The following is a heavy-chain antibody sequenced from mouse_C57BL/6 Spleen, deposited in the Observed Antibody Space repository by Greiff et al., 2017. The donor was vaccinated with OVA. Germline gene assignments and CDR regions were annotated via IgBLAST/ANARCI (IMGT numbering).Heavy chain of an antibody. Sequence: QVHVKQPGAELVKPGASVKLSCKASGYTFTSYWMHWVKQRPGRGLEWIGRIDPDSGGTKYNETFKSKATLTVDKPTSTAYLQLSSLTSDDSAGYYCARDGNYYGSSYFDDWGKGTTLTVAS. D-gene: IGHD1-1*01. V-gene: IGHV1-72*01. CDR2: IDPDSGGT. CDR3: ARDGNYYGSSYFDD. CDR1: GYTFTSYW. J-gene: IGHJ2*01.